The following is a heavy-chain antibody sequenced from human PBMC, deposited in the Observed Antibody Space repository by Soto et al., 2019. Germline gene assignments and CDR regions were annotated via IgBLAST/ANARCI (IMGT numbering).Heavy chain of an antibody. CDR1: GDSYSISTYS. Sequence: SSETLSLTCNMSGDSYSISTYSWSWIRQPPGKALQWIGFIYQSGVTSYNPSLASRVSISLDRSNNQCSLKLKSVTAADAAVYFCAGMPYTSGLRFDPWGPGTLVTVSS. CDR3: AGMPYTSGLRFDP. CDR2: IYQSGVT. J-gene: IGHJ5*02. D-gene: IGHD6-19*01. V-gene: IGHV4-30-2*01.